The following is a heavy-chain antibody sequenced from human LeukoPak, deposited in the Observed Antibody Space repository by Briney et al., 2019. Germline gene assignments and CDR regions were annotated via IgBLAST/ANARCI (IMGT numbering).Heavy chain of an antibody. V-gene: IGHV3-21*01. CDR3: ARDYYDSSGYPRLFDY. D-gene: IGHD3-22*01. Sequence: GGSLRLSCAASGFTFSSHTMNWVRQAPGKGLDWVSSISSVGSYIYYADSVKGRFTISRDNAKNSLYLQMNSLRAEDTAVYFCARDYYDSSGYPRLFDYWGQGTLVTVSS. CDR2: ISSVGSYI. J-gene: IGHJ4*02. CDR1: GFTFSSHT.